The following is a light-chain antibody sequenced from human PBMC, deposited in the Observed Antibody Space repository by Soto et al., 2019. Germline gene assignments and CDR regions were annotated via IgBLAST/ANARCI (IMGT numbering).Light chain of an antibody. J-gene: IGLJ1*01. V-gene: IGLV1-44*01. Sequence: QTVVTQPPSASGTPGQRVTISCSGSSSNIGSNFVYWYQQIPGTAPKLIIYLNNHRPSGVPDRFSGSKSGTSASLAISGLQSEDEADYFCATWDTILNGFVFGTGTKLTVL. CDR1: SSNIGSNF. CDR2: LNN. CDR3: ATWDTILNGFV.